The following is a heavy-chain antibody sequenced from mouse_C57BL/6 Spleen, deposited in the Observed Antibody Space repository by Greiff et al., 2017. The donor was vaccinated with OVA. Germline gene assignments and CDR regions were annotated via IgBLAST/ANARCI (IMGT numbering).Heavy chain of an antibody. CDR1: GFNIKNTY. CDR2: IDPANGNT. Sequence: EVQRVESVAELVRPGASVKLSCTASGFNIKNTYMHWVKQRPEQGLEWIGRIDPANGNTKYAPKFQGKATITADTSSNTAYLQLSSLTSEDTAIYYCAREDYYGSSPYAMDYWGQGTSVTVSS. D-gene: IGHD1-1*01. CDR3: AREDYYGSSPYAMDY. J-gene: IGHJ4*01. V-gene: IGHV14-3*01.